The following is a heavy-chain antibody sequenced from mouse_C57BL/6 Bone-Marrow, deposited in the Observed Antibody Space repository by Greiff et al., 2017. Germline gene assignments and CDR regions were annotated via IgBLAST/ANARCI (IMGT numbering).Heavy chain of an antibody. V-gene: IGHV5-12*01. CDR1: GFTFSDYY. D-gene: IGHD1-1*01. CDR3: ARHSVEYYFDY. Sequence: EVKVVESGGGLVQPGGSLKLSCAASGFTFSDYYMYWVRQTPEKRLEWVAYISNGGGSTYYPDTVKGRFTISRDNAKNTLYLQMSRLKSEDTAMYYCARHSVEYYFDYWGQGTTLTVSS. J-gene: IGHJ2*01. CDR2: ISNGGGST.